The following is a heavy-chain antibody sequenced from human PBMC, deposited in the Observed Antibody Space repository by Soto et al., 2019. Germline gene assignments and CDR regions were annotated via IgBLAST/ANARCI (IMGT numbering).Heavy chain of an antibody. D-gene: IGHD3-22*01. CDR2: IYYSGST. CDR1: GCSISSSSYY. V-gene: IGHV4-39*01. J-gene: IGHJ3*02. Sequence: PSETLSLTCTVSGCSISSSSYYWGWIRQPPGKGLEWIGSIYYSGSTYYNPSLKSRVTISVDTSKNQFSLKLSSVTAADTAVYYCARHGYSLRYYYDSSGYSDAFDIWGQGTMVTVSS. CDR3: ARHGYSLRYYYDSSGYSDAFDI.